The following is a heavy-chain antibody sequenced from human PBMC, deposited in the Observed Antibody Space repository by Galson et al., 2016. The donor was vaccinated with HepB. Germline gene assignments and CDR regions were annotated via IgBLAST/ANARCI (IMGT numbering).Heavy chain of an antibody. D-gene: IGHD1-26*01. V-gene: IGHV4-59*01. J-gene: IGHJ5*02. CDR2: IYYRGTT. CDR3: ASCLTPGGWFDP. CDR1: GGSISDYY. Sequence: LSLTCSVSGGSISDYYWSWIRQPPGKGLEWVGYIYYRGTTNSHPSLKRRATISVDPSKNEFSLKLTSVTAADTAVYYCASCLTPGGWFDPWGQGILVTVSS.